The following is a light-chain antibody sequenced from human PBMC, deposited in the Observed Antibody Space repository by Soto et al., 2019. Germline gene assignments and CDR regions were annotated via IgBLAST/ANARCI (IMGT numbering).Light chain of an antibody. V-gene: IGLV2-14*03. CDR1: SSDVGGYDH. CDR3: SSYTNKDTLL. Sequence: QSALTQPASVSGSPGQSITISCTGTSSDVGGYDHVSWYQQHPGKAPKLIIYDVTVRPSGISPRFSRSKSDNTACLAVSGFQPEDEADYYCSSYTNKDTLLFGGGTKLTVL. CDR2: DVT. J-gene: IGLJ3*02.